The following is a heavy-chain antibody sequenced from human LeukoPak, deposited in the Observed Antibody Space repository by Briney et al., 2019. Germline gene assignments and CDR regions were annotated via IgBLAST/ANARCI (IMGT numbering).Heavy chain of an antibody. CDR3: ARGGDIVIMMYGWGLDS. J-gene: IGHJ4*02. V-gene: IGHV3-7*01. D-gene: IGHD2-8*01. CDR1: GFTFTSYW. Sequence: PGGSLRLSCAASGFTFTSYWMSWVRQAPGKGLEWVAHIKQDGNEKYYADSVKGRFTISRDNAMKSLDLQMTSLSAEDTAVYYCARGGDIVIMMYGWGLDSWGQGTLVAVSS. CDR2: IKQDGNEK.